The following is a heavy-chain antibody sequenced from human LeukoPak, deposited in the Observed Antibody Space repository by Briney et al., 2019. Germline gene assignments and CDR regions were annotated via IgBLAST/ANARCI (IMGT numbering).Heavy chain of an antibody. Sequence: ASVKVSCKASGYTFTGYYMHWVRQAPGQGLEWMGWINPNSGGTNYAQKFQSRVTMTRDTSISTAYMELSRLRSDDTAVYYCASVGYCSSTSCYYYYYYMDVWGKGTTVTVSS. CDR2: INPNSGGT. CDR3: ASVGYCSSTSCYYYYYYMDV. J-gene: IGHJ6*03. V-gene: IGHV1-2*02. CDR1: GYTFTGYY. D-gene: IGHD2-2*01.